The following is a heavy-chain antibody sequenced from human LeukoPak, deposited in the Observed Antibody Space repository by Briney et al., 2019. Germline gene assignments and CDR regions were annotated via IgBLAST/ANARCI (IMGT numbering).Heavy chain of an antibody. D-gene: IGHD6-13*01. CDR1: GFTFSSYT. V-gene: IGHV3-30-3*01. CDR3: ARYNSDTAAAYDY. Sequence: GRSLRLSCAASGFTFSSYTIHWVRQAPGKGLEWVAGISYDGGNKYYADSVKGRFTISRDNSKNTLYLQMNSLRAEDMAVYYCARYNSDTAAAYDYWGQGTLVTVSS. J-gene: IGHJ4*02. CDR2: ISYDGGNK.